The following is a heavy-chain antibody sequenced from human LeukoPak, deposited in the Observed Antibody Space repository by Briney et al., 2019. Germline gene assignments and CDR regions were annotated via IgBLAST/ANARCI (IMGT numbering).Heavy chain of an antibody. CDR2: ISGNGGTT. CDR3: AKDFVVVPAADFDY. CDR1: GFTFSNYA. D-gene: IGHD2-2*01. V-gene: IGHV3-23*01. J-gene: IGHJ4*02. Sequence: GGSLRLSCAASGFTFSNYALIWVRQAPGKGLEWVSSISGNGGTTYYADSVKGRFTISRDNSKNTLYLQMNSLRAEDTAVYYCAKDFVVVPAADFDYWGQGTLVTVSS.